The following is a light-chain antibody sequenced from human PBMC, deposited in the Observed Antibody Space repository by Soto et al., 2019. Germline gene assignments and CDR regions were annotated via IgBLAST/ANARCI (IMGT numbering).Light chain of an antibody. CDR1: SSDIGADDF. J-gene: IGLJ2*01. Sequence: QSALTQPASVSGSPGQSITISCTGTSSDIGADDFVSWYQHHPDKTPKLIIFEVTYRPTGISHRFSASKSGNTASLTISGLEAEDEAFYYCSSYAGSSVVFGGGTKVTVL. CDR2: EVT. CDR3: SSYAGSSVV. V-gene: IGLV2-14*01.